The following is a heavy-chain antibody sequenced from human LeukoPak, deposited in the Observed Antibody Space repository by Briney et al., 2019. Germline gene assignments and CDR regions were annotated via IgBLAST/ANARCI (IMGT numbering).Heavy chain of an antibody. CDR2: INPSGGST. D-gene: IGHD3-22*01. V-gene: IGHV1-46*01. CDR3: ARADSADYYDSRGSIDY. CDR1: GYTFSSYH. J-gene: IGHJ4*02. Sequence: ASVKVSCKASGYTFSSYHIHWVRQAPGQGLEWMGIINPSGGSTTYAQKFQGRVTVTKDTSTSTVYLELSSLRSEDTAVYYCARADSADYYDSRGSIDYWGQGTLVPVSS.